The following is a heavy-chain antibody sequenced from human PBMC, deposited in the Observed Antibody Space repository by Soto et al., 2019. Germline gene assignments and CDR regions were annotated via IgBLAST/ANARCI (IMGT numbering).Heavy chain of an antibody. V-gene: IGHV3-23*01. J-gene: IGHJ4*02. CDR1: GFTFSSYA. D-gene: IGHD6-19*01. CDR2: ISGSGGST. Sequence: PGGSLRLSCAASGFTFSSYAMNWVRQAPGKGLEWVSVISGSGGSTYYADSVKGRFTISRDNSKNTLYLQMNSLRADDTAVYYCASRSSGWYFDYWGQGTLVTSPQ. CDR3: ASRSSGWYFDY.